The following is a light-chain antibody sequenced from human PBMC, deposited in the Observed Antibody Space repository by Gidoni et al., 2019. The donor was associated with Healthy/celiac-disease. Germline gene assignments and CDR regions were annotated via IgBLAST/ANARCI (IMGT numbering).Light chain of an antibody. CDR2: AAS. Sequence: DIQMTHSPSSLSASVGDRVTITCRASQSISSYLNWYQQKPGKAPKLLIYAASSLQSGVPSRFSGSGSGTDFTLTISSLQPEDFATYYCQQSYRTGTFGQGTKVEIK. CDR1: QSISSY. V-gene: IGKV1-39*01. J-gene: IGKJ1*01. CDR3: QQSYRTGT.